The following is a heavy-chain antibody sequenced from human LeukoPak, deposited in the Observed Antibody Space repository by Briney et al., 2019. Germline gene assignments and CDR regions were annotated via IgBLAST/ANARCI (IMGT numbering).Heavy chain of an antibody. CDR3: ARGGSSYYFDY. V-gene: IGHV4-59*12. CDR1: GGSISSYY. D-gene: IGHD6-13*01. CDR2: IYYSGSA. J-gene: IGHJ4*02. Sequence: SETLSLTCTVSGGSISSYYWSWIRQPPGKGLEWIGYIYYSGSANYNPSLKSRVTISVDTSKNQFSLKLSSVTAADTAVYYCARGGSSYYFDYWGQGTLVTVSS.